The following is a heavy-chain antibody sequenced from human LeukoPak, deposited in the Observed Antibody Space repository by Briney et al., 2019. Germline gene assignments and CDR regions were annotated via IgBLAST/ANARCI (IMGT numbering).Heavy chain of an antibody. V-gene: IGHV1-2*02. D-gene: IGHD6-13*01. J-gene: IGHJ3*02. Sequence: ASVKVSCKASGYTFTGYYMHWVRQAPGQGLEWMGWINPNSGGTNYAQKFLGRVTMTRDTSISTAYMELSSLRSDDTAVYYCARGAAAASETFDIWGQGTMVTLSS. CDR3: ARGAAAASETFDI. CDR2: INPNSGGT. CDR1: GYTFTGYY.